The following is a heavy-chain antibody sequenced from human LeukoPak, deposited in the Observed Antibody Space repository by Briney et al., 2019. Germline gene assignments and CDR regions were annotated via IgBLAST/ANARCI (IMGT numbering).Heavy chain of an antibody. V-gene: IGHV3-23*01. D-gene: IGHD3-10*01. Sequence: PQGSLPLSCAATGFTFSSNAMSWVRQAPGKGLEWISTISSSGGSPYYTDSAKGRFTITRHKSQNTLYLPMNSLSTQPTATYYCAKDRGDYWVPHDYWGQGTLVTVS. CDR2: ISSSGGSP. CDR1: GFTFSSNA. CDR3: AKDRGDYWVPHDY. J-gene: IGHJ4*02.